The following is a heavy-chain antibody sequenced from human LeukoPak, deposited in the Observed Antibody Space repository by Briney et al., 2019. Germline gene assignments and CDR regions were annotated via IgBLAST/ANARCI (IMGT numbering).Heavy chain of an antibody. CDR3: TTDRSDCTNGVCYKEQQLVRGGFDY. V-gene: IGHV3-15*01. CDR1: GSTFSNAW. D-gene: IGHD2-8*01. Sequence: GGSLRLSCAASGSTFSNAWMSWVRQAPGKGLEWVGRIKSKTDGGTTDYAAPVKGRFTISRDDSKNTLYLQMNSLKTEDTAVYYCTTDRSDCTNGVCYKEQQLVRGGFDYWGQGTLVTVSS. CDR2: IKSKTDGGTT. J-gene: IGHJ4*02.